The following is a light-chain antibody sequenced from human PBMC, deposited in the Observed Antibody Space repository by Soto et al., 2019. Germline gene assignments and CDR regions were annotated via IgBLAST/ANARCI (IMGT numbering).Light chain of an antibody. CDR2: DVT. CDR1: SSDVGGYDY. J-gene: IGLJ2*01. V-gene: IGLV2-14*01. Sequence: QSALTQPASVSGSPGQSITISCTGNSSDVGGYDYVSWYQQHPGKAPKLMIYDVTNRASGVSYRFSGSKSGNTASLTISGLQAEDEADYYCSSFTTSSTLVLFGGGTKLTVL. CDR3: SSFTTSSTLVL.